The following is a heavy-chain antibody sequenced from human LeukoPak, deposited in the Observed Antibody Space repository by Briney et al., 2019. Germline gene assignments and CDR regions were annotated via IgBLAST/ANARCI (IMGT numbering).Heavy chain of an antibody. CDR2: ISSTSDYT. CDR1: GFSFSDYY. Sequence: GGSLRLSCVASGFSFSDYYMTWIRQAPGKGLEWVSYISSTSDYTNYADSVKGRFTISRDNAKDSLYLQMNSLRAEDTAVYYCARGHTLAYWGQGTLVTVSS. V-gene: IGHV3-11*06. CDR3: ARGHTLAY. J-gene: IGHJ4*02.